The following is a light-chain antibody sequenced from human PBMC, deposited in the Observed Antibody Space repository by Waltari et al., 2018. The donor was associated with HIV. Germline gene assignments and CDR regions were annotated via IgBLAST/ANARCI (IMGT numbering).Light chain of an antibody. J-gene: IGLJ3*02. CDR2: DVS. V-gene: IGLV2-11*01. CDR1: SSDVGGYNY. CDR3: CSYAGSHTPWV. Sequence: QSALTQPRSVTGSPGQSVTISCPGTSSDVGGYNYVSWYQQPPGKAPKLITYDVSKRPSGVPDRFSGSKSGNTASLTISGLQAEDEVHYYCCSYAGSHTPWVFGGGTKVTVL.